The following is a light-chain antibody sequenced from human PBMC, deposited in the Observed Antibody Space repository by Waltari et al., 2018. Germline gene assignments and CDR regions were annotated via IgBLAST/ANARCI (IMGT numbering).Light chain of an antibody. CDR1: QSVLYSSNNKNY. V-gene: IGKV4-1*01. CDR2: GAS. J-gene: IGKJ1*01. Sequence: DIVMTQSPDSLAVSLGERATINCKSRQSVLYSSNNKNYLTWYQQKPGQPPKLLISGASTRESGVPDRFSGSGSGTDFTHTISSLQAEDVAVYYCQQYYSSPRTFGQGTKVEIK. CDR3: QQYYSSPRT.